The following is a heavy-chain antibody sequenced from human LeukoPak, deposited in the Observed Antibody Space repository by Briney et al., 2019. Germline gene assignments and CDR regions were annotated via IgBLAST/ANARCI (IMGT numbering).Heavy chain of an antibody. CDR2: SDPEDGET. J-gene: IGHJ3*02. CDR1: GYTLTELS. V-gene: IGHV1-24*01. Sequence: ASVKVSCKVSGYTLTELSMHWVRQAPGKGPEWMGGSDPEDGETIYAQKFQGRVTMTEDTSTDTAYMELSSLRSEDTAVYYCATDGLELRYAFDIWGQGTMVTVSS. CDR3: ATDGLELRYAFDI. D-gene: IGHD1-7*01.